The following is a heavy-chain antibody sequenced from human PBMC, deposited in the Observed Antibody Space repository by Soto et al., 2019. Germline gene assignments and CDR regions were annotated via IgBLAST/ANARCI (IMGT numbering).Heavy chain of an antibody. Sequence: GGSLRLSCAASGFTFSSYWMSWVRQAPGKGLEWVANIKQDGSEKYYVDSVKGRFTISRDNAKNSLYLQMNSLRAEDTAVYYCARDHRFWEGPNVNWGQGTLVTVSS. CDR1: GFTFSSYW. CDR3: ARDHRFWEGPNVN. J-gene: IGHJ4*02. CDR2: IKQDGSEK. D-gene: IGHD2-8*01. V-gene: IGHV3-7*05.